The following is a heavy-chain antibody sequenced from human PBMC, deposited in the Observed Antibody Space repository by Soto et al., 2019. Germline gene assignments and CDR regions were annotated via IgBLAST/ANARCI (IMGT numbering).Heavy chain of an antibody. CDR3: ARLFCGGDCYDDY. V-gene: IGHV1-69*13. Sequence: SVKVSCKASGGTFSSYAISWVRQAPGQGLEWMGGIIPIFGTANYAQKFQGRVTITADESTSTAYMELSSLRSEDTAVYYCARLFCGGDCYDDYWGQGTLVTVSS. CDR2: IIPIFGTA. D-gene: IGHD2-21*02. CDR1: GGTFSSYA. J-gene: IGHJ4*02.